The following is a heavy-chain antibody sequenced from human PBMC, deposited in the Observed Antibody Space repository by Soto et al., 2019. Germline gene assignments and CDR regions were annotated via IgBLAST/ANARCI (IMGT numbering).Heavy chain of an antibody. D-gene: IGHD2-15*01. J-gene: IGHJ4*02. V-gene: IGHV3-33*01. CDR2: IWYHEIDK. CDR3: ATGFLGLCTGGNCQLDY. CDR1: GFTFSRQA. Sequence: QVQLVESGGGVVQPERSLRLSCAASGFTFSRQAMHWVRQAPGRVLEWVAVIWYHEIDKYYADSVKGRFSISRDNSKNTVYLQMNRLRGEDTAVYYCATGFLGLCTGGNCQLDYWGQGTLVTVSS.